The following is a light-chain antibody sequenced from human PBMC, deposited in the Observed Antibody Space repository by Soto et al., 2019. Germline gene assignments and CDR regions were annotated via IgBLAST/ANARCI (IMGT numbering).Light chain of an antibody. V-gene: IGKV1-39*01. CDR1: QSVSNY. CDR2: DAS. J-gene: IGKJ1*01. CDR3: QQSYYNPT. Sequence: DILMTKSPSSLSASVGDRVTITCRASQSVSNYLHWYQQKPGKAPNLLIYDASSLQSGVPSRFSGSGSGTDFTLTISSLQHEDFATYYCQQSYYNPTFGQGANVDIK.